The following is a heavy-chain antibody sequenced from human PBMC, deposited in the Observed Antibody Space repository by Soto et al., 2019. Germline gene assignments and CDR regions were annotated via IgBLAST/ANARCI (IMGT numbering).Heavy chain of an antibody. V-gene: IGHV3-49*03. J-gene: IGHJ3*02. CDR1: GFTFGDYA. CDR3: TSGLLGLRAFDI. Sequence: VQLVESGGDLVQPGRSLRLSCTTSGFTFGDYAVSWLRQAPGKGLEWLSFIRSKVSGGTAEYAASVKGRFTISRDDSKSIAYLKMNSLKIEDTAVYYCTSGLLGLRAFDIWGQGTMVTVSS. D-gene: IGHD3-16*01. CDR2: IRSKVSGGTA.